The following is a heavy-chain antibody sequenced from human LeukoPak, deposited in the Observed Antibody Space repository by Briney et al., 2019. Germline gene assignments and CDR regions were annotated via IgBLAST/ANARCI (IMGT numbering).Heavy chain of an antibody. Sequence: PGGSLRLSCAASGFTSSSYEMNWVRQAPGKGLEWIGEISHDGTRNYNPSLRSRVAMSFDRANNYFSLSLTAVTAADTALYYCTRESRPFCPFAFWGQGVMVTVSS. J-gene: IGHJ4*02. CDR1: GFTSSSYE. V-gene: IGHV4-4*02. CDR2: ISHDGTR. CDR3: TRESRPFCPFAF. D-gene: IGHD2-2*01.